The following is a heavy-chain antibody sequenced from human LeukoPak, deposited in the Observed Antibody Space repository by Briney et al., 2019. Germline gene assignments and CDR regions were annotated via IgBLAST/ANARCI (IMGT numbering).Heavy chain of an antibody. D-gene: IGHD2-15*01. CDR3: ARGDPGYCSGGSCYPA. CDR2: ISSSSSYI. J-gene: IGHJ5*02. CDR1: GFTFSSYS. Sequence: PGGSLRLSCAASGFTFSSYSMNWVRQAPGKGLEWVSSISSSSSYIYYADSVKGRFTISRDNAKNSLYLQMNSLRAEDTAVYYCARGDPGYCSGGSCYPAWGQGTLVTVSS. V-gene: IGHV3-21*01.